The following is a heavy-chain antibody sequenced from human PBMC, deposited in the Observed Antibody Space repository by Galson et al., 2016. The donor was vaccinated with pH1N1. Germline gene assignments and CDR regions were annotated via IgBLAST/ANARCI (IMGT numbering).Heavy chain of an antibody. CDR1: GDSVSSNSAT. V-gene: IGHV6-1*01. Sequence: CAISGDSVSSNSATWNWIRQSPSRDLEWLGRTYYRSKWYNDYAESVKSRIIISPDTSKNQLSLQLNSVTPADTAVDYCARGVIDYDFWSGYQDHAAFDIWGQGTMVIVSS. D-gene: IGHD3-3*01. J-gene: IGHJ3*02. CDR2: TYYRSKWYN. CDR3: ARGVIDYDFWSGYQDHAAFDI.